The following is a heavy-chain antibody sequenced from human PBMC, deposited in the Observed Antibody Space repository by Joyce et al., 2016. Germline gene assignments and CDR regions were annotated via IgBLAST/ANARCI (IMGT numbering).Heavy chain of an antibody. J-gene: IGHJ6*02. CDR3: ARGGIVYDYSMDL. CDR1: GFTFSTSS. CDR2: ISIDSTYI. D-gene: IGHD3-22*01. V-gene: IGHV3-21*02. Sequence: EVQLVESGGGLVKPGGSLRISCAASGFTFSTSSMSWFRRAPGKGLDWVSAISIDSTYIFYAYSVKGRFTVSRDNAKNSLYLQMNSLRAEDTAVFFCARGGIVYDYSMDLWGQGTTVTVSS.